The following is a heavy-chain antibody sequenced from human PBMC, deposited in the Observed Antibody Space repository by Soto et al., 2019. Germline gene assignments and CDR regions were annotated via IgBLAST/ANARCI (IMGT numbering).Heavy chain of an antibody. Sequence: QVQLVESGGGLVKPGGSLRLSCAASGFTFSDYYMSWIRQAPGKGLEWVSYISSSGSTIYYADSVKGRFTISRDNAKNSLYLQMNSLRAEDTAVYYCARDSSSSWYAEPHYYYYYYMYVWGKGTTVTVSS. CDR2: ISSSGSTI. D-gene: IGHD6-13*01. V-gene: IGHV3-11*01. CDR1: GFTFSDYY. CDR3: ARDSSSSWYAEPHYYYYYYMYV. J-gene: IGHJ6*03.